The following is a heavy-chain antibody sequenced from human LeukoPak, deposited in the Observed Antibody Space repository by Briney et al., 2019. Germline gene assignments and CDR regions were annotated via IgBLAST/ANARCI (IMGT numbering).Heavy chain of an antibody. CDR3: AGQVRGYYYDSSGYGWFDP. CDR1: GGSISSGGYY. CDR2: IYYSGST. D-gene: IGHD3-22*01. V-gene: IGHV4-31*03. J-gene: IGHJ5*02. Sequence: SETLSLTCTVSGGSISSGGYYWSWIRQHPGKGLEWIGYIYYSGSTYYNPSLKSRVTISVDTSKNQFSLKLSSVTAADTAVYYCAGQVRGYYYDSSGYGWFDPWGQGTLVTVSS.